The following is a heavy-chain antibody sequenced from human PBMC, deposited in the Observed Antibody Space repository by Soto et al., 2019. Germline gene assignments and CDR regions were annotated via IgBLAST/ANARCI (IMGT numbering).Heavy chain of an antibody. J-gene: IGHJ4*02. D-gene: IGHD6-19*01. V-gene: IGHV4-34*01. CDR2: INHSGST. CDR3: ARLLSGWYGFDY. CDR1: GGSFSGYY. Sequence: NPSETLSLTCAVYGGSFSGYYWTWIRQPPGTGLEWIGEINHSGSTNYNPSLKSRVTISVDTSKNQFSLKLTSVTAADTAVYYCARLLSGWYGFDYWGQGTLVTVS.